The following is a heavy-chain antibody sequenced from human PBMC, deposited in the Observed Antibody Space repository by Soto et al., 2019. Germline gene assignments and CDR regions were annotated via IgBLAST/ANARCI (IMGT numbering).Heavy chain of an antibody. CDR2: IIPIFGTA. CDR1: GGTFRSYA. CDR3: ARVLSALAVARPIDY. V-gene: IGHV1-69*13. Sequence: ASVKVSCKASGGTFRSYAISWVRQAPGQGLEWMGGIIPIFGTANYAQKFQGRVTITADESTSTAYMELSSLRSEDTAVYYCARVLSALAVARPIDYWGQGTLVTVSS. D-gene: IGHD6-19*01. J-gene: IGHJ4*02.